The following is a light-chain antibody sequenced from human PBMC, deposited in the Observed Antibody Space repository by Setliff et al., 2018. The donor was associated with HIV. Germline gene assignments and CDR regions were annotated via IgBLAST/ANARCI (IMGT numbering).Light chain of an antibody. CDR3: QQYYSTPLT. J-gene: IGKJ4*01. CDR1: QSILYTSSNQNF. V-gene: IGKV4-1*01. CDR2: WAS. Sequence: DIVMTQSPDSLAVSLGERATIDCTSSQSILYTSSNQNFLAWYQQTPGHPPKLLIYWASTRESGVPDRFSGSGSGTNFTLTISSLQAEDEAVYYCQQYYSTPLTFGGGTKVDIK.